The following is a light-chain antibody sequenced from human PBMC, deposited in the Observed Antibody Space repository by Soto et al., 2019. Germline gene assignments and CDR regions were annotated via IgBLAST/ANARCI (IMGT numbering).Light chain of an antibody. Sequence: QSVLTQPPSVSGAPGQRVTISCTGSSSNIGANYDVHWYQQLPGTAPKLLISDSTDRPSGVPDRFSGSKSGTSASLAITGLQAEDEADYYCQSFDSILTAWVFGGGTNLTVL. J-gene: IGLJ3*02. CDR2: DST. V-gene: IGLV1-40*01. CDR1: SSNIGANYD. CDR3: QSFDSILTAWV.